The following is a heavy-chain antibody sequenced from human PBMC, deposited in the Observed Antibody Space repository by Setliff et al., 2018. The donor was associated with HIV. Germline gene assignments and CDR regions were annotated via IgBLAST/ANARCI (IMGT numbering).Heavy chain of an antibody. Sequence: ASVKVSCKASGYTFRNYGISWVRQAPGQGLEWMGWISADSGDTHSTQKFQDRIIMTRDTSTTTAYMELRSLRSDDTAVYYCTREAEISRVVFFAYWDQGTPVTVSS. CDR3: TREAEISRVVFFAY. V-gene: IGHV1-18*01. J-gene: IGHJ4*02. D-gene: IGHD3-3*01. CDR1: GYTFRNYG. CDR2: ISADSGDT.